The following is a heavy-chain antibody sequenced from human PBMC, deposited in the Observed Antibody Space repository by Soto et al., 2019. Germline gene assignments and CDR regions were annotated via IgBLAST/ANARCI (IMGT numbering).Heavy chain of an antibody. CDR1: GFTFSSYS. D-gene: IGHD6-6*01. V-gene: IGHV3-21*01. CDR2: ISSSSSYI. Sequence: GGSLRLSCAASGFTFSSYSMNWVRQAPGKGLEWVSSISSSSSYIYYADSVKGRFTISRDNAKNSLYLQMNSLRAEDTAVYYCARDMGVAARPGGYYYGMDVWGQGTTVTVSS. CDR3: ARDMGVAARPGGYYYGMDV. J-gene: IGHJ6*02.